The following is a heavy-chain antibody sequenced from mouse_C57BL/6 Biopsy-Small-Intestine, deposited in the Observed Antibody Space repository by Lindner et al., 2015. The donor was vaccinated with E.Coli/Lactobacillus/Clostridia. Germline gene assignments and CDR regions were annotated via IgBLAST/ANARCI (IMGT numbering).Heavy chain of an antibody. J-gene: IGHJ3*01. CDR3: ARGGNYLGFAY. D-gene: IGHD2-1*01. CDR1: GFTFSDYG. V-gene: IGHV5-17*01. CDR2: ISSGSSTI. Sequence: VQLQESGGGLVKPGGSLKLSCAASGFTFSDYGMHWVRQAPEKGLEWVAYISSGSSTIHYADTVKGRFTISRDNAKNTLFLQMTSLRSEDTAMYYCARGGNYLGFAYWGQGTLVTVSA.